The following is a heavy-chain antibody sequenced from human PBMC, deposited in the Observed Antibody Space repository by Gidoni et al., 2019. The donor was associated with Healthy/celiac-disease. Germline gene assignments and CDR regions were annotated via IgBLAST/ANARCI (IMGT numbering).Heavy chain of an antibody. CDR1: GFTFSSYA. D-gene: IGHD2-2*01. J-gene: IGHJ4*02. CDR3: ARCKTAADLYYFDY. V-gene: IGHV3-30-3*01. Sequence: QVPLVESGGGVVQPGRSLRLSCAAPGFTFSSYAMHWVRQAPGKGLEWVAVISYDGSNKYYADSVKGRFTISRDNSKNTLYLQMNSLRAEDTAVYYCARCKTAADLYYFDYWGQGTLVTVSS. CDR2: ISYDGSNK.